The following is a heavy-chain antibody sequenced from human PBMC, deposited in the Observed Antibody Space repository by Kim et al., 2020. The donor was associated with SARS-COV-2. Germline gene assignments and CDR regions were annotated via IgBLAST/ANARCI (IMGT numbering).Heavy chain of an antibody. CDR3: AKDGGYCSGGSCLNWFDP. V-gene: IGHV3-30*18. J-gene: IGHJ5*02. D-gene: IGHD2-15*01. Sequence: GGSLRLSCAASGFTFSNYGMHWVRQAPGKGLEWVAVISYDGGDKYYADSVKGRFTISRDNSKNTLYLQMNSLRAEDTAVYYCAKDGGYCSGGSCLNWFDPCGQGTLITVSS. CDR2: ISYDGGDK. CDR1: GFTFSNYG.